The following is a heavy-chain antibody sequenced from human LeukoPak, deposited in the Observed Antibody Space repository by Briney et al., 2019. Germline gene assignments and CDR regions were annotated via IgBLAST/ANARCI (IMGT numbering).Heavy chain of an antibody. CDR2: IHYSGNT. D-gene: IGHD5-12*01. Sequence: SETLSLTCSVSGDSISTYYWTWIRQPPGKGLEWIGYIHYSGNTNYNPSLKGRITISLHTSENQFSLKLRSITAADAAVYYCARGVGYAEWFDPWGQGTLVTVSS. V-gene: IGHV4-59*01. CDR1: GDSISTYY. J-gene: IGHJ5*02. CDR3: ARGVGYAEWFDP.